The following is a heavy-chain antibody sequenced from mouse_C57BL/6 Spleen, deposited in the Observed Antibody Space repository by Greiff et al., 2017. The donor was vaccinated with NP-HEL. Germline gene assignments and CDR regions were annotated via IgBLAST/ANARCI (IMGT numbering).Heavy chain of an antibody. J-gene: IGHJ2*01. D-gene: IGHD2-4*01. Sequence: VQLQQSGPELVKPGASVKISCKASGYSFTGYYMNWVKQSPEKSLEWIGEINPSTGGTTYNQKFKAKATLTVDKSSSTAYMQLKSLTSEDSAVYYCARDDYDGYWGQGTTLTVAS. CDR2: INPSTGGT. CDR3: ARDDYDGY. V-gene: IGHV1-42*01. CDR1: GYSFTGYY.